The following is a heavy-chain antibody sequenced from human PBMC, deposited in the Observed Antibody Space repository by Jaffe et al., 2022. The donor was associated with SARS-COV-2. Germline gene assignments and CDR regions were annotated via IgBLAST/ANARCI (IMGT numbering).Heavy chain of an antibody. V-gene: IGHV3-30*18. CDR1: GFTFSSYG. J-gene: IGHJ4*02. D-gene: IGHD4-17*01. Sequence: QVQLVESGGGVVQPGRSLRLSCAASGFTFSSYGMHWVRQAPGKGLEWVAVISYDGSNKYYADSVKGRFTISRDNSKNTLYLQMNSLRAEDTAVYYCAKDTGYGDYLYYFDYWGQGTLVTVSS. CDR3: AKDTGYGDYLYYFDY. CDR2: ISYDGSNK.